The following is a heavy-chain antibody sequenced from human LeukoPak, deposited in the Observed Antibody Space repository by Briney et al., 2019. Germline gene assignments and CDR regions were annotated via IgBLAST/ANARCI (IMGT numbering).Heavy chain of an antibody. J-gene: IGHJ4*02. CDR2: IYYSGST. V-gene: IGHV4-30-4*08. CDR1: GGSISSGDYY. Sequence: SETLSLTCTVSGGSISSGDYYWSWIRQPPGKGLEWIGYIYYSGSTYYNPSLKSRVTISVDTSESQFSLKLSSVTAADTAIYYCAREAVAVAGTAYFGYWGQGTLVTVSS. D-gene: IGHD6-19*01. CDR3: AREAVAVAGTAYFGY.